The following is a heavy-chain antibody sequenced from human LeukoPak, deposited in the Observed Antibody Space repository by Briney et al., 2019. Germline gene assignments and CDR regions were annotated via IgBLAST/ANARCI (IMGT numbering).Heavy chain of an antibody. CDR3: ARGGIAVDRFDY. J-gene: IGHJ4*02. Sequence: GASVKVSCKASGGTFSSYAISWVRQAPGQGLEWMGGIIPIFGTANYAQKFQGRVTITADKSTSTAYMELSSLRFEDTAVYYCARGGIAVDRFDYWGQGTLVTVSS. CDR2: IIPIFGTA. V-gene: IGHV1-69*06. D-gene: IGHD6-19*01. CDR1: GGTFSSYA.